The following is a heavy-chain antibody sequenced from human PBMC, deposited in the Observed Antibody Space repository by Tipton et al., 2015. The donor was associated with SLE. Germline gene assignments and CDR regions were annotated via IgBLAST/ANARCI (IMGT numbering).Heavy chain of an antibody. Sequence: TLSLTCTVSGGSMRSGDYYWSWIRQPAGKGLEWISRIHNSGSTNYNPSLESRVTISVDMSNNQVSLKLSSVTAADTALYYCARHFSGSYSFDYWGQGKLVTVSS. CDR3: ARHFSGSYSFDY. CDR2: IHNSGST. V-gene: IGHV4-61*02. CDR1: GGSMRSGDYY. D-gene: IGHD1-26*01. J-gene: IGHJ4*02.